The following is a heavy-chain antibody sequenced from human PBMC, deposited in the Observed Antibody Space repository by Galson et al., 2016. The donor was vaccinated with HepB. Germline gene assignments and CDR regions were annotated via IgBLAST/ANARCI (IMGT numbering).Heavy chain of an antibody. CDR1: GGTFSTYT. J-gene: IGHJ4*02. Sequence: SVKVSCKASGGTFSTYTITWVRQAPGQGLEWMGRIIPIVGVGNIALRFQGRVTITADKSTSTTYMEVNSLRSEDTAVYYCVIDYGHYSGRYWGQGTLVTVSS. V-gene: IGHV1-69*02. CDR2: IIPIVGVG. CDR3: VIDYGHYSGRY. D-gene: IGHD4/OR15-4a*01.